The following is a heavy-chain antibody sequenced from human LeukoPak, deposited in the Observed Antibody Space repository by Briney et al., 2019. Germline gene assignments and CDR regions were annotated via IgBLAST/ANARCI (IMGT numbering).Heavy chain of an antibody. CDR1: GGSISSGSYF. J-gene: IGHJ3*02. CDR2: INYRGST. Sequence: PSETLSLTCTVSGGSISSGSYFWIWIRQPPGMGLEWIGSINYRGSTYYNPSLKSLVTISVDTSKNQFSLKLSSVTAADTALYYCARQIAVAGEWAFDIWGQGTMVTVSS. CDR3: ARQIAVAGEWAFDI. V-gene: IGHV4-39*01. D-gene: IGHD6-19*01.